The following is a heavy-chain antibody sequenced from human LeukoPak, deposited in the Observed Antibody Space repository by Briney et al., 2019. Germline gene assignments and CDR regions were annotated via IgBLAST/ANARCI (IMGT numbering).Heavy chain of an antibody. CDR3: TRQPYYYDSSGYQNDY. V-gene: IGHV5-51*01. J-gene: IGHJ4*02. CDR1: GYSFNSYW. CDR2: IYPGDSDT. Sequence: GESLKISXKGSGYSFNSYWIGWVRQRPGKGLEWMGIIYPGDSDTIYSPSFQGQVTISADKSISTAYLQWSSLKAPDTAMYYCTRQPYYYDSSGYQNDYWGQGTLVTVSS. D-gene: IGHD3-22*01.